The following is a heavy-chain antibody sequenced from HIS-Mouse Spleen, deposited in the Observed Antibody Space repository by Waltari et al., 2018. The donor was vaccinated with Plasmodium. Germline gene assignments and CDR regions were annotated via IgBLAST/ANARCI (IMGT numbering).Heavy chain of an antibody. J-gene: IGHJ1*01. CDR3: ARVLGYKAAAGTFVEYFQH. CDR2: INPNSGGT. Sequence: QVQLVQSGAEVKKPGASVKVSCKASGYTFTASSMHWVRPPPGQGLEWMGWINPNSGGTNYAQKFQGRVTMTRDTSISTAYMELSRLRSDDTAVYYCARVLGYKAAAGTFVEYFQHWGQGTLVTVSS. V-gene: IGHV1-2*02. D-gene: IGHD6-13*01. CDR1: GYTFTASS.